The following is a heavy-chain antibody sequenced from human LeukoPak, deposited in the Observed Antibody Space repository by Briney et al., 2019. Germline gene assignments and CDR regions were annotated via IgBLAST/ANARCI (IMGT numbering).Heavy chain of an antibody. CDR3: AKDVGVATSKYFQH. CDR2: INWNGGSI. D-gene: IGHD2-15*01. Sequence: GGSLRLSCVASGFTFDDYAMHWFRQGPGRGLEWVSGINWNGGSIAYADSVKGRFTISRDNAKNSVYLQMNSLRAEDTALYYCAKDVGVATSKYFQHWGQGTLVTVSS. V-gene: IGHV3-9*01. J-gene: IGHJ1*01. CDR1: GFTFDDYA.